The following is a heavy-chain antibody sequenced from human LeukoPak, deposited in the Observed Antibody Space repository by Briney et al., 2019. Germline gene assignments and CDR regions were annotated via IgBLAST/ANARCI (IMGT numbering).Heavy chain of an antibody. Sequence: GGSLRLSCAASGFTVSSNYMSWVRQAPGKGLEWVSAISGSGGSTYYADSVKGRFTISRDNSKNTLYLQMNSLRAEDTAVYYCAKTERVAAAKIDYWGQGTLVTVSS. D-gene: IGHD6-13*01. CDR2: ISGSGGST. V-gene: IGHV3-23*01. J-gene: IGHJ4*02. CDR1: GFTVSSNY. CDR3: AKTERVAAAKIDY.